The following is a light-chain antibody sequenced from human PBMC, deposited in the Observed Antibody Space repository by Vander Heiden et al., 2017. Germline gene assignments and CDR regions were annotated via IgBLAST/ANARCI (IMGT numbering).Light chain of an antibody. CDR3: QAWDSLVV. J-gene: IGLJ2*01. CDR1: KLGDKY. Sequence: TRSPSVSVWPGQTASISCSGAKLGDKYAYWYQQKPGQSPVLVIYQDSKRPSGIPERFSGSNSGNTATLTISGTHTMDEADYYWQAWDSLVVVGGGTKLTVL. CDR2: QDS. V-gene: IGLV3-1*01.